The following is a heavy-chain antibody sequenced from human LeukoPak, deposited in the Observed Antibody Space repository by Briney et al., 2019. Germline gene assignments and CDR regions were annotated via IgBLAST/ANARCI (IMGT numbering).Heavy chain of an antibody. D-gene: IGHD2-15*01. V-gene: IGHV3-23*01. J-gene: IGHJ3*02. CDR1: GFTFSSYA. CDR2: ISGSGGST. CDR3: ARDEWNSVVAAMRPANAFDI. Sequence: PGGSLRLSCAASGFTFSSYAMSWVRQAPGKGLEWVSAISGSGGSTYYADSVKGRFTISRDNSKNTLYLQMNSLRAEDTAVYYCARDEWNSVVAAMRPANAFDIWGQGTMVTVSS.